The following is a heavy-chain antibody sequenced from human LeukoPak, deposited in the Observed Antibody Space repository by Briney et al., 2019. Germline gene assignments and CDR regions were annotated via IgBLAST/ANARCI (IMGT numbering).Heavy chain of an antibody. J-gene: IGHJ4*02. D-gene: IGHD2-21*02. V-gene: IGHV3-7*01. CDR3: ARGMARADCGGDCYYFDY. Sequence: GGSLRLSCAASGFTVSGNYMSWVRQAPGKGLEWVANIKQDGSEKYYVDSVKGRFTISRDNAKNSLYLQMNSLRAEDTAVYYCARGMARADCGGDCYYFDYWGQGTLVTVSS. CDR2: IKQDGSEK. CDR1: GFTVSGNY.